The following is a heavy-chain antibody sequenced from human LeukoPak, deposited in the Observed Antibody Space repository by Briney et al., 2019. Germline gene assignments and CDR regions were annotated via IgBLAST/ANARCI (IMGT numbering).Heavy chain of an antibody. J-gene: IGHJ4*02. V-gene: IGHV1-3*01. CDR3: ARDIFGTSRPSEY. D-gene: IGHD2-2*01. CDR1: GYTFISYV. CDR2: IGDNGNT. Sequence: ASVKVSCKAPGYTFISYVIHWVRQAPGRGLEWMGWIGDNGNTKYSQKLQGRISITRDTSASTAYMELSSLRSEDTAVYYCARDIFGTSRPSEYWGQGTLVTVSS.